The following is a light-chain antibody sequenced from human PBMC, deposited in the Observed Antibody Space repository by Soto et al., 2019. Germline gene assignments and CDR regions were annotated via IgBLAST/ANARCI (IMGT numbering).Light chain of an antibody. Sequence: DIQFTQSPSFLSSSVGDRVPIPCPASQGINSYLAWYQQQPGKAPKLLIYTASTLQKGVPSRFSGSGSGSEFTLTISSLQPEDFATYYCQQLNNYPYTFGQGTKLEIK. CDR3: QQLNNYPYT. CDR1: QGINSY. J-gene: IGKJ2*01. CDR2: TAS. V-gene: IGKV1-9*01.